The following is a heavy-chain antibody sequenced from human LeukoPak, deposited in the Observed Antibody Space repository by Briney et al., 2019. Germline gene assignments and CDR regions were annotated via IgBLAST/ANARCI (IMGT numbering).Heavy chain of an antibody. CDR3: ATSSGSGDYFDY. J-gene: IGHJ4*02. D-gene: IGHD1-26*01. CDR2: IYYSGST. Sequence: SQTLSLTCTVSGGSISSGDYYWSWIRQPPGKGLEWIGYIYYSGSTYHNPSLKSRVTISVDTSKNQFSLKLSSVTAADTAVYYCATSSGSGDYFDYWGQGTLVTVSS. CDR1: GGSISSGDYY. V-gene: IGHV4-30-4*08.